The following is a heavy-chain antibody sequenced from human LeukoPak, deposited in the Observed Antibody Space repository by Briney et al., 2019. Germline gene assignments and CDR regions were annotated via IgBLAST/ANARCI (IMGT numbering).Heavy chain of an antibody. CDR2: INPSGGST. CDR1: GYTFTSYY. Sequence: GASVKVSCKASGYTFTSYYMHWVRQAPGQGLDWMGIINPSGGSTSYAQKFQGRVTMTRDTSTSTVYMELSSLRSEDTAVYYCAREGSGGSRRPDNYYYYGMDVWGQGTTVTVSS. D-gene: IGHD2-15*01. V-gene: IGHV1-46*01. J-gene: IGHJ6*02. CDR3: AREGSGGSRRPDNYYYYGMDV.